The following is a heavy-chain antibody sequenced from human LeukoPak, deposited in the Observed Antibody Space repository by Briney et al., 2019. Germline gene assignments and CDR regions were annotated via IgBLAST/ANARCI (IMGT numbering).Heavy chain of an antibody. Sequence: GASVKVSCKASGYTFTSYGISWVRQAPGQGLEWMGWISAYNGNTNYAQKLQGRVTMTTDTSTSTAYMELSSLRSEDTAVYYCARADTAMEFDYWGQGTLVTVSS. CDR2: ISAYNGNT. CDR3: ARADTAMEFDY. D-gene: IGHD5-18*01. CDR1: GYTFTSYG. J-gene: IGHJ4*02. V-gene: IGHV1-18*01.